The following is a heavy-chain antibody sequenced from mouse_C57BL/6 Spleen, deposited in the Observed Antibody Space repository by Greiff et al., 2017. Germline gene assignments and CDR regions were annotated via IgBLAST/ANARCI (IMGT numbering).Heavy chain of an antibody. J-gene: IGHJ2*01. D-gene: IGHD3-2*02. CDR1: GYTFTSYW. Sequence: QVQLQQPGAELVRPGTSVKLSCKASGYTFTSYWMHWVKQRPGQGLEWIGVIDPSDSYTNYNQKFTGKATLTVDTSSSTAYMQLSSLTSEDSAVYDGARETAQATFHFDYWGQGTTLTVAS. CDR3: ARETAQATFHFDY. CDR2: IDPSDSYT. V-gene: IGHV1-59*01.